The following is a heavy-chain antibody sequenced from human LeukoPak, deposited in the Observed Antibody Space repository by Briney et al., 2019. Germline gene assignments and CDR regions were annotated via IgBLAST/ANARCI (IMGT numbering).Heavy chain of an antibody. J-gene: IGHJ4*02. D-gene: IGHD6-13*01. Sequence: GGSLRLSCAASGFTFSSYAVSWVRQAPGKGLAWVSAISDSGGSTQYADSVKGRFIISRDNSKNTLYLQMNSLRVEHTAVYYCAKGSSNWRDYYYFDYWGQGTLVTVSS. CDR2: ISDSGGST. CDR1: GFTFSSYA. CDR3: AKGSSNWRDYYYFDY. V-gene: IGHV3-23*01.